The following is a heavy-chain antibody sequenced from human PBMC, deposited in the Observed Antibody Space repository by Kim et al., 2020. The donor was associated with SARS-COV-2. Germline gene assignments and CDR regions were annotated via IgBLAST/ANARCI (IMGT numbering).Heavy chain of an antibody. V-gene: IGHV4-34*01. J-gene: IGHJ5*02. CDR1: GGSFSGYY. Sequence: SETLSLTCAVYGGSFSGYYWSWIRQPPGKGLEWIGEINHSGSTNYNPSLKSRVTISVDTSKNQFSLKLSSVTAADTAVYYCARGRMVRASWFDPWGQGTL. CDR2: INHSGST. D-gene: IGHD3-10*01. CDR3: ARGRMVRASWFDP.